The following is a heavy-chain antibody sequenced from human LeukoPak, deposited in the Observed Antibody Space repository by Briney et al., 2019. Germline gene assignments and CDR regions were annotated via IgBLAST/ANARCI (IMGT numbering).Heavy chain of an antibody. CDR1: GYTFTSYG. CDR2: INPNSGGT. D-gene: IGHD3-3*01. V-gene: IGHV1-2*02. J-gene: IGHJ6*03. CDR3: ARGYYDFWSGRYYYMDV. Sequence: ASVKVSCKASGYTFTSYGISWVRQAPGQGLEWMGWINPNSGGTNYAQKFQGRVTMTRDTSISTAYMELSRLRSDDTAVYYCARGYYDFWSGRYYYMDVWGKGTTVTVSS.